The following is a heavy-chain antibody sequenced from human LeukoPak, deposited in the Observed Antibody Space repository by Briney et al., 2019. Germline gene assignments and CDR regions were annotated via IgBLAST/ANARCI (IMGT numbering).Heavy chain of an antibody. V-gene: IGHV3-74*01. CDR3: VSRNYGSSPFDY. CDR1: GFTFSRYW. D-gene: IGHD4-17*01. Sequence: HPGGSLRLSCAASGFTFSRYWMHWVRQAPGKGLAWVSRISSDGSNTNYADSVNGRFTIYRDNAKNPLYLQMDSLTAEDTAVYYCVSRNYGSSPFDYWGQGTLVTVSS. J-gene: IGHJ4*02. CDR2: ISSDGSNT.